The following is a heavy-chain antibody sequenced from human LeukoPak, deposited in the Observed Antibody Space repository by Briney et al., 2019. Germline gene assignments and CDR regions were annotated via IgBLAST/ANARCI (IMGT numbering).Heavy chain of an antibody. D-gene: IGHD3-3*01. J-gene: IGHJ6*02. Sequence: SETLSLTCTVSGGSISSYYWSWIRQPAGKGLEWIGRIYTSGSTNYNPSLKSRVTMSVDTSKNQFSLKLSSVTAADTAVYYCARDRTYDFWKGNGMDVWGPGTTVTVSS. CDR1: GGSISSYY. CDR2: IYTSGST. CDR3: ARDRTYDFWKGNGMDV. V-gene: IGHV4-4*07.